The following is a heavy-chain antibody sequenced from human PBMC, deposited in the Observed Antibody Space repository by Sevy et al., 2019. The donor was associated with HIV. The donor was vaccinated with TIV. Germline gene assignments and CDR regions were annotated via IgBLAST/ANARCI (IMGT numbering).Heavy chain of an antibody. Sequence: GGSLRLSCAASGFTFTTYAMNWVRQAPGNGLEWVSTISGSAGSTYYADSVKGRFTISRDNSKNTLYLQMNSLRAEDTAVYYCAKTSDSPREYFQHSGQGTVVTVSS. V-gene: IGHV3-23*01. CDR1: GFTFTTYA. J-gene: IGHJ1*01. CDR2: ISGSAGST. CDR3: AKTSDSPREYFQH. D-gene: IGHD3-10*01.